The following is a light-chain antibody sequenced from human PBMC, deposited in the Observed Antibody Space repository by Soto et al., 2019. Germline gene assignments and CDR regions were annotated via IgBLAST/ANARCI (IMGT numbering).Light chain of an antibody. Sequence: VMWQSPATLSVSTGERATLSCRASQRVSSNLAWYQQKPGQAPRLPIYGAYTRATAIPARFSGSGSGTGFTLTISSLRSEDFAVYYCQQYYNWPPLTFGGGTKL. CDR1: QRVSSN. CDR2: GAY. J-gene: IGKJ4*01. CDR3: QQYYNWPPLT. V-gene: IGKV3-15*01.